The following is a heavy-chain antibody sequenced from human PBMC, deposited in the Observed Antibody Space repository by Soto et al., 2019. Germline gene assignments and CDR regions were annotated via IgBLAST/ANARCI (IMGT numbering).Heavy chain of an antibody. CDR1: GFTFSNAW. CDR2: IKSKTDGGTT. V-gene: IGHV3-15*01. Sequence: GGSLRLSCAASGFTFSNAWMSWVRQAPGKGLEWVGRIKSKTDGGTTDYAAPVKGRFTISRDDSKNTLYLQMNSLKTEDTAVYYCTTHRMNYDFWSGYWNYYGMDVWGQGTTVTVSS. J-gene: IGHJ6*02. CDR3: TTHRMNYDFWSGYWNYYGMDV. D-gene: IGHD3-3*01.